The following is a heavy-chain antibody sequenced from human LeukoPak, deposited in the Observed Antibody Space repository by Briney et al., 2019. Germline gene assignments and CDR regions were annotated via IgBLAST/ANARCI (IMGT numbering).Heavy chain of an antibody. CDR1: GFTFSSYG. V-gene: IGHV3-30*18. Sequence: GGSLRLSCAASGFTFSSYGMHWVRQAPGKGLEWVAVISYDGSNKYYADSVRGRFTISRDNSKNTLYLQMNSLRAEDTAVYYCAKDATPPLSQQLRDYWGQGTLVTVSS. D-gene: IGHD6-13*01. CDR2: ISYDGSNK. J-gene: IGHJ4*02. CDR3: AKDATPPLSQQLRDY.